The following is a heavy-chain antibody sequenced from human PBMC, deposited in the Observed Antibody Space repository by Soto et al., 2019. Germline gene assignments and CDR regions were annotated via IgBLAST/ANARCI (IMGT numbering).Heavy chain of an antibody. CDR2: SNAGNGNT. Sequence: SVKVSCKAPGYTFTRYAMHWVRQANGQRLEWMGWSNAGNGNTKYSQEFQGRVAITRDKSARKPDMELTSLRSEDMAVYYCARGYYDSSGYMRFDLWGQGTLVTVSS. CDR3: ARGYYDSSGYMRFDL. D-gene: IGHD3-22*01. J-gene: IGHJ5*02. V-gene: IGHV1-3*02. CDR1: GYTFTRYA.